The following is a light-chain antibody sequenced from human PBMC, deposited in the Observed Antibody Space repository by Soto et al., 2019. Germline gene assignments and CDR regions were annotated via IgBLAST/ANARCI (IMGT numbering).Light chain of an antibody. Sequence: DIQMTQSPSSLSASVGDRVTITCRASQSIGRFLNWHQQKPGKAPNVLINVASTLRSGVPSRFSGSGSGTDFTLTISSLQAEDFATYYCHQNYNVPPWTFGQGTKVDIK. CDR2: VAS. CDR3: HQNYNVPPWT. J-gene: IGKJ1*01. V-gene: IGKV1-39*01. CDR1: QSIGRF.